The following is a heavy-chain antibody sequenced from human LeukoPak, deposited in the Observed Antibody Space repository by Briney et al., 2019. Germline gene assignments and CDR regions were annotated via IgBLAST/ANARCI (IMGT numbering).Heavy chain of an antibody. CDR2: IYYSGST. V-gene: IGHV4-39*01. CDR1: VGSIDSGDYY. Sequence: PSETLSLTCTVSVGSIDSGDYYWGWIRQPPGKGLEWIGTIYYSGSTYYNTSLKSRVTIFVDMSNNLFSLKLNSVTAADTAVYCCARRDYGEYGPFVCWGQGALVTVSS. CDR3: ARRDYGEYGPFVC. D-gene: IGHD4-17*01. J-gene: IGHJ4*02.